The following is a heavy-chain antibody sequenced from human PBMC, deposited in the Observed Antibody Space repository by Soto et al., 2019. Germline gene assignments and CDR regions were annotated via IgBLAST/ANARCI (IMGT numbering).Heavy chain of an antibody. CDR1: GGSFSGYY. J-gene: IGHJ4*02. Sequence: SETLSLTCAVYGGSFSGYYWSWVRQPPGKGLEWIGEINHSGSTNYNPSLKSRVTISVDTSKNQFSMKLSSVTAADTAVYYCARGPSLYYYDSSGAYYFDYWGQETLVTVSS. CDR3: ARGPSLYYYDSSGAYYFDY. V-gene: IGHV4-34*01. CDR2: INHSGST. D-gene: IGHD3-22*01.